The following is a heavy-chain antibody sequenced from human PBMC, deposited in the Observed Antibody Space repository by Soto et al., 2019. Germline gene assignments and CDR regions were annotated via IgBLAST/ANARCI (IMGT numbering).Heavy chain of an antibody. J-gene: IGHJ3*02. CDR2: IYYSGST. V-gene: IGHV4-31*03. CDR3: ARDSAPYNSSGYYGSAFDI. Sequence: PSETLSLTCTVSGGSMSSGGYYWRWIRQHPGKGLEWIGYIYYSGSTYYNPSLKSRVTISVDTSKNQFSLKLSSVTAADTAVYYCARDSAPYNSSGYYGSAFDIWGQGTMVTVSS. CDR1: GGSMSSGGYY. D-gene: IGHD3-22*01.